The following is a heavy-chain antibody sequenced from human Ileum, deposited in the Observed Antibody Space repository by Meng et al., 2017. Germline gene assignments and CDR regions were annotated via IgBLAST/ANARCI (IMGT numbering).Heavy chain of an antibody. J-gene: IGHJ4*02. V-gene: IGHV4-4*02. CDR1: GGSISSSLY. CDR3: VRHGGKYFDS. CDR2: IYLAGSP. D-gene: IGHD2-15*01. Sequence: QVELQESGPGLVVPSGTLSRTCTVSGGSISSSLYWSWVRQSPGKGLEWIGQIYLAGSPNYNPSLESRVTISVDKSKNQFSLRLTSVTAADTAIFYCVRHGGKYFDSWGQGTLVTVSS.